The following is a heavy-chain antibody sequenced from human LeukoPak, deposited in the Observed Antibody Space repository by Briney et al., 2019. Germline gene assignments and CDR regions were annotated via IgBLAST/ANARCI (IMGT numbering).Heavy chain of an antibody. V-gene: IGHV3-53*01. CDR3: ARAYSNYPFDY. D-gene: IGHD4-11*01. CDR1: GFTVSSSY. CDR2: IYSGGST. Sequence: GGSLRLSCAASGFTVSSSYMSWVRQAPGKGLEWVSVIYSGGSTYYADSVKGRFTNSRDNSKNTLYLQMNSLRAEDTAVYYCARAYSNYPFDYWGQGTLVTVSS. J-gene: IGHJ4*02.